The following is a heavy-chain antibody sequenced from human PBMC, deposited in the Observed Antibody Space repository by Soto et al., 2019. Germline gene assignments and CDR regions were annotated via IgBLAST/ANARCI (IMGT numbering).Heavy chain of an antibody. V-gene: IGHV3-15*07. Sequence: EVQLVESGGDLVRPGGSLRLSCAACGFSFSDAWIHWVRQAPGKGPEWVGRIKSKFNGGTTDYAAPVKGRFTISRDDSRSTLYLQMDSLRIEDTAMYYCTVHSITTSGAHFWGQGTLVTVSS. J-gene: IGHJ4*02. CDR1: GFSFSDAW. CDR3: TVHSITTSGAHF. CDR2: IKSKFNGGTT. D-gene: IGHD2-15*01.